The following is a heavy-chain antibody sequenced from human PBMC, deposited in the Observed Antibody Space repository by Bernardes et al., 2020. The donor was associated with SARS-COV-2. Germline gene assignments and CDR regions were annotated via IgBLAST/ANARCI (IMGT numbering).Heavy chain of an antibody. CDR2: ISYDGSTK. D-gene: IGHD5-12*01. V-gene: IGHV3-30*18. Sequence: GGSLRLSCAAAGFTFSRYGVHWVRQAPGKGLEWVAVISYDGSTKYYADSVKGRFTISRDNSKNTLYLQLTSLRVDDTAVYYCAKDKSAEHEGGYDLADWGQGTLVTVSS. CDR3: AKDKSAEHEGGYDLAD. J-gene: IGHJ4*02. CDR1: GFTFSRYG.